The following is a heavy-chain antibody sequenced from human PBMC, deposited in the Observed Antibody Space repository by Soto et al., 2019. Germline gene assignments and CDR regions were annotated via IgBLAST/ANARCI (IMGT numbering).Heavy chain of an antibody. J-gene: IGHJ6*02. D-gene: IGHD3-22*01. V-gene: IGHV4-4*02. CDR3: ARSPDSSGYYPRWYYYGMDV. Sequence: QVQLQESGPGLVKPSGTLSLTCAVSGGSISSSNWWSWVRQPPGKGLEWIGEIYHSGSTNYNPSLKSRVTISVDKSKTQFSLKLSSVTAADTAVYYCARSPDSSGYYPRWYYYGMDVWGQGTTVTVSS. CDR2: IYHSGST. CDR1: GGSISSSNW.